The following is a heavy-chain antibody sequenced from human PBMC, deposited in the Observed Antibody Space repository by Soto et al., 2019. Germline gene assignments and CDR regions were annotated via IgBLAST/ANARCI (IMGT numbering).Heavy chain of an antibody. J-gene: IGHJ2*01. V-gene: IGHV3-48*03. CDR2: ISSSGSTI. Sequence: GGSLRLSCAASGFTFSSYEMNWVRQAPGKGLEWVSYISSSGSTIYYADSVKGRFTISRDNAKNSLYLQMNSLRAEDTAVYYCARDYYDSSGYYYGLRGYFDLWGRGTLVTVSS. CDR3: ARDYYDSSGYYYGLRGYFDL. CDR1: GFTFSSYE. D-gene: IGHD3-22*01.